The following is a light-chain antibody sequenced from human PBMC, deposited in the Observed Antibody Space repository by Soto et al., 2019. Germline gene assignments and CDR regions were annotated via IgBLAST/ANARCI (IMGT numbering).Light chain of an antibody. J-gene: IGKJ1*01. CDR2: KAS. CDR1: QTISSW. V-gene: IGKV1-5*03. CDR3: QHYNSYSEA. Sequence: DIQMTQSPSTLSGSVGARVTITCRASQTISSWLAWYQQKPGKAPKLLIYKASTLKSGVPSRFRGSGSGTEFTLTISSLQPDDFATYYCQHYNSYSEAFGQGTKVDI.